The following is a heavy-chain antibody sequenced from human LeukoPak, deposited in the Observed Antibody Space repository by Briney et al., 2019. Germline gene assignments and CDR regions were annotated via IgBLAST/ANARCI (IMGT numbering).Heavy chain of an antibody. V-gene: IGHV3-48*03. Sequence: GGSPRLSCAASGFTFSSYEMNWVRQAPGKGLEWVSYISSSGSTIYYADSVKGRFTISRDNAKNSLYLQMNSLRAEDTAVYYCARDHMYGGYVDYWGQGTLVTVSS. CDR3: ARDHMYGGYVDY. CDR2: ISSSGSTI. J-gene: IGHJ4*02. CDR1: GFTFSSYE. D-gene: IGHD4/OR15-4a*01.